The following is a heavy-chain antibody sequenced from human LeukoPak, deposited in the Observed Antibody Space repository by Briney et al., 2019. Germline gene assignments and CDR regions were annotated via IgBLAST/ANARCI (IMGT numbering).Heavy chain of an antibody. CDR2: ISSGSSYI. V-gene: IGHV3-21*01. CDR3: ARDTPPNIWYYGMDV. CDR1: GFTFSTYW. J-gene: IGHJ6*02. D-gene: IGHD2/OR15-2a*01. Sequence: GGSLRLSCAASGFTFSTYWMHWVRQAPGKGLEWVSSISSGSSYIYYADSVKGRFTISRDNAKNSLYLQMNSLRAEDTAVYYCARDTPPNIWYYGMDVWGQGTTVTVSS.